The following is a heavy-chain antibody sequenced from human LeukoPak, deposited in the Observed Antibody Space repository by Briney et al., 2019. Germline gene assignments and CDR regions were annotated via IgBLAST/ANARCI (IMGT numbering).Heavy chain of an antibody. CDR2: IYYSGST. Sequence: SETLSLTCTVSGGSISSYYWSWIRQPPGKGLEWIGYIYYSGSTYYNPSLKSRVTISVDRSKNQFSLKLSSVTAADTAVYYCARHVEIVVVITPWFDPWGQGTLVTVSS. CDR3: ARHVEIVVVITPWFDP. CDR1: GGSISSYY. D-gene: IGHD3-22*01. J-gene: IGHJ5*02. V-gene: IGHV4-59*08.